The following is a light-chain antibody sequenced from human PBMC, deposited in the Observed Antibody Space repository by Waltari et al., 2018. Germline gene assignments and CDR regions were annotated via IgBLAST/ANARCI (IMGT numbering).Light chain of an antibody. V-gene: IGKV1-39*01. Sequence: DIQMTQSPSSLSASVGDTVTVTCRASQNIRTHLNWYQQKPATAPKLLIYAASTLHRGVPSRFSGSGSGTDFTLTVTNLQPDDFAIYFCQQGNDFPLTFGGGTK. CDR2: AAS. CDR1: QNIRTH. CDR3: QQGNDFPLT. J-gene: IGKJ4*01.